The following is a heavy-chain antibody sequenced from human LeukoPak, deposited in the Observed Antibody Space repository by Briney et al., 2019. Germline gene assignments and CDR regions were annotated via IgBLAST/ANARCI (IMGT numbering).Heavy chain of an antibody. D-gene: IGHD1-7*01. CDR2: IYSDGST. Sequence: GGSLRLSCAASGFTVSSNYMSWVRQAPGKGLEWVSVIYSDGSTYYADSVKGRFTISRDNSKNTLYLQMDSLRAEDTAVYYCARAGGGYNWNYAYYYYYYGMDVWGQGTTVTVSS. CDR1: GFTVSSNY. V-gene: IGHV3-53*01. CDR3: ARAGGGYNWNYAYYYYYYGMDV. J-gene: IGHJ6*02.